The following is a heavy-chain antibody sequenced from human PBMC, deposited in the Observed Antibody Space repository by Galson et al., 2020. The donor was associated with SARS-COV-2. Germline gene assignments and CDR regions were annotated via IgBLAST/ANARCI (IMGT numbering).Heavy chain of an antibody. D-gene: IGHD3-10*01. V-gene: IGHV4-30-4*07. CDR1: GDSISSGPYS. CDR2: TYASGGT. J-gene: IGHJ6*02. Sequence: SETLSLTCAVSGDSISSGPYSWNWNRQAPGKRLEWIGYTYASGGTYYTPSLKRRLSMSIDKYKNQFSLRLHSLTAADAAIYFCVRWFHYGRDVWGQGTTVIVSS. CDR3: VRWFHYGRDV.